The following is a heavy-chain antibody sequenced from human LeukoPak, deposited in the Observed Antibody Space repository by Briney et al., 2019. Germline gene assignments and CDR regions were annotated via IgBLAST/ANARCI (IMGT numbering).Heavy chain of an antibody. CDR2: IYYSGST. D-gene: IGHD5-12*01. V-gene: IGHV4-39*01. CDR1: GGSISSKSYY. Sequence: SETLSLTCTVSGGSISSKSYYWGWIRQPPGKGLEWIESIYYSGSTYHNPSLKSRVTICVDTSKNQFSLKLSSVTAADTAVYYCARHRVVATIDNFDYWGQGTLVTVSS. CDR3: ARHRVVATIDNFDY. J-gene: IGHJ4*02.